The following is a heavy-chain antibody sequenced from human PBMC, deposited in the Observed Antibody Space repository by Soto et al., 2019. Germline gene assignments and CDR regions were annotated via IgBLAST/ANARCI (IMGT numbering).Heavy chain of an antibody. CDR1: GYTFTSYY. V-gene: IGHV1-46*01. D-gene: IGHD2-15*01. J-gene: IGHJ4*02. CDR2: INPSGGST. Sequence: QVQLVQSGAEVKKPGASVKVSCKASGYTFTSYYMHWVRQAPGQGLEWMGIINPSGGSTSYAQKCQGRVTMTKYTSPSTVYMELSSLRSEDTAVYYCARDQGCSGGSCYPDYWGQGTLVTVSS. CDR3: ARDQGCSGGSCYPDY.